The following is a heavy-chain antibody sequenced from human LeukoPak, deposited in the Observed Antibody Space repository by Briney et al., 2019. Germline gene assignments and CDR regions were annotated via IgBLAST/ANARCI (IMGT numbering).Heavy chain of an antibody. J-gene: IGHJ5*01. CDR2: INSDGSVT. CDR1: GFRFSSYW. Sequence: GGSLRLSCAASGFRFSSYWMHWVRQAPGKGLVWVSRINSDGSVTTFADSVKGRFTISRDNAMDTVYLQMDSLTVEDTAMYFCARSSHYTIPFDSWGQGMLVTVSS. D-gene: IGHD2-2*02. V-gene: IGHV3-74*01. CDR3: ARSSHYTIPFDS.